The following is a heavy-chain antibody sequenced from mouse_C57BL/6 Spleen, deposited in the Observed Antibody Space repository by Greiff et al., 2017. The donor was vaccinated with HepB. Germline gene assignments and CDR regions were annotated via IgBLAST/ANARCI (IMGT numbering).Heavy chain of an antibody. CDR3: ARSTTVVAPYYAMDD. Sequence: VKLQESGAELVKPGASVKMSCKASGYTFTSYWITWVKQRPGQGLEWIGDIYPGSGSTNYNEKFKSKATLTVDTSSSTAYMQLSSLTSEDSAVYYCARSTTVVAPYYAMDDWGQGTSVTVSS. J-gene: IGHJ4*01. CDR2: IYPGSGST. CDR1: GYTFTSYW. D-gene: IGHD1-1*01. V-gene: IGHV1-55*01.